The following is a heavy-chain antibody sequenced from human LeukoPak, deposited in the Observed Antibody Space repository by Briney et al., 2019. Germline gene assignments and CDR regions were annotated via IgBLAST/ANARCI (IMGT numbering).Heavy chain of an antibody. CDR3: EREDPYYFDY. CDR1: GRTFSRYA. V-gene: IGHV1-69*04. Sequence: SVKVSCKSCGRTFSRYALSWVRQPPGQGLEWMGRIIPILGIANYVQKLDGRITITADKTTSTAYMELSSLRSEDTAVYYCEREDPYYFDYWGQGNRVPVSS. CDR2: IIPILGIA. J-gene: IGHJ4*02.